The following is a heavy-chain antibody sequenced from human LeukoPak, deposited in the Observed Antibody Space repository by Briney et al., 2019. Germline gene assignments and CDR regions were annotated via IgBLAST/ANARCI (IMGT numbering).Heavy chain of an antibody. Sequence: GGSLRLSCAASGFTFSHFAMAWVRQAPGKGLEWLLSLGGSAGDTYFADSVKGRFTISRDISKNTLYLQMDSLRAEDTAAYYCARGKDHDFWNPFDHWGQGTLVTVSS. V-gene: IGHV3-23*01. CDR1: GFTFSHFA. J-gene: IGHJ4*02. CDR2: LGGSAGDT. CDR3: ARGKDHDFWNPFDH. D-gene: IGHD3-3*01.